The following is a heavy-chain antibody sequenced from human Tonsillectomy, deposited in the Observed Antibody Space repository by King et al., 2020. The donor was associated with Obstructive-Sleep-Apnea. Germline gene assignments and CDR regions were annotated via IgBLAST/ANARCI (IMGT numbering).Heavy chain of an antibody. J-gene: IGHJ6*02. V-gene: IGHV3-30-3*01. Sequence: VQLVESGGGVVQPGRSLRLSCAASGFTFSSYAMHWVRQAPGKGLEWVAVISYDGSNKYYADSVKGRFTISRDNSKNTLYLQMNSLRAEDTAVYYCARERGVYYYYGMDVWGQGTTVTVSS. CDR1: GFTFSSYA. CDR3: ARERGVYYYYGMDV. D-gene: IGHD3-16*01. CDR2: ISYDGSNK.